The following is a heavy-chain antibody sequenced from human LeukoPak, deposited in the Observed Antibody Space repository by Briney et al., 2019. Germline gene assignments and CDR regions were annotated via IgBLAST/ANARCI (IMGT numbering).Heavy chain of an antibody. CDR1: GGSINSGGYS. V-gene: IGHV4-31*03. J-gene: IGHJ4*02. CDR3: ARRQWSFDY. CDR2: IFYSGST. Sequence: SETLSLTCTVSGGSINSGGYSWSWIRQHPGKGLEWIGYIFYSGSTYYNPSLRSRVTISLDTSKNQFSLKLSSVTAADTAVYYCARRQWSFDYWGQGTLVTVSS. D-gene: IGHD4/OR15-4a*01.